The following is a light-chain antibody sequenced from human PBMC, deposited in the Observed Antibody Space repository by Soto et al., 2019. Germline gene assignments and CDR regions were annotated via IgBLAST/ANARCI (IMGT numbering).Light chain of an antibody. J-gene: IGLJ1*01. CDR2: EVN. CDR3: SSYAGSSNV. V-gene: IGLV2-8*01. CDR1: SSDVGGYNY. Sequence: LTQPPSASGSPGQSVAISCTGTSSDVGGYNYVSWYQQHPGKAPKLMIYEVNKRPSGVPDRFSGSKSGNTASLTASGLQAEDEADYYCSSYAGSSNVFGTGTKSPS.